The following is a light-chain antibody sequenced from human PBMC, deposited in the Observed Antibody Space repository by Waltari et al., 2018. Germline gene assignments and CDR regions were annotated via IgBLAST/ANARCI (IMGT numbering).Light chain of an antibody. J-gene: IGLJ3*02. CDR3: CSFAGSTTWV. V-gene: IGLV2-23*01. CDR2: EGN. CDR1: RRDVGGYNL. Sequence: QSALTQPASVSGSPGQSITLSCTGTRRDVGGYNLVSWYQQHPGKAPKLIIYEGNKWPSGVSHRFSGSKSGNTASLTISGLQAEDEADYYCCSFAGSTTWVFGGGTTLTVL.